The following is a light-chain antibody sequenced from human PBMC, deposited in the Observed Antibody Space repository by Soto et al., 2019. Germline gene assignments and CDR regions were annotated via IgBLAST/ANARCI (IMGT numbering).Light chain of an antibody. Sequence: QSALAQPPSASGTPGQRVTISCSGSSSNIGINYVYWYQQLPGTAPKLLIYSNSQRPSGVPDRFSGSKSGTSASLAISGLRSEDEADYYCAAWDDSLSGYVFGAGTKVTVL. CDR3: AAWDDSLSGYV. J-gene: IGLJ1*01. V-gene: IGLV1-47*02. CDR1: SSNIGINY. CDR2: SNS.